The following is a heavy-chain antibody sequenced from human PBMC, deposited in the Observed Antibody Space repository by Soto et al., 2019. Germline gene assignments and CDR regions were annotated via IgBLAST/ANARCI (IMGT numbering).Heavy chain of an antibody. Sequence: GGSLRLACAASGFTFSSYAMQWVRQAPGKGLEWVALISYDGNNEYYADSVKGRFTISRDNSKNTVYLQMNRLRPEDTAVYYCARAGLLYDSSGLYAFDVWGQRTMVTVSS. D-gene: IGHD3-22*01. CDR2: ISYDGNNE. J-gene: IGHJ3*01. V-gene: IGHV3-30-3*01. CDR1: GFTFSSYA. CDR3: ARAGLLYDSSGLYAFDV.